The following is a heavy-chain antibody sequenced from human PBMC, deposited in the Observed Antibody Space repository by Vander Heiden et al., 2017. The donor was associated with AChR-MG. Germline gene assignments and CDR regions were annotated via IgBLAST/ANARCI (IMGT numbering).Heavy chain of an antibody. J-gene: IGHJ1*01. CDR2: IKQDGSEK. CDR1: GFPSSSYG. Sequence: EVQLVESGGGLVQPGRSLRLSCAASGFPSSSYGMSWVRQAPGKGLEWVANIKQDGSEKYYVDSVKGRFTISRDNAKNSLYLQMNSLRAEDTAVYYCARLDYYGSGSYPKYFQHWGQGTLVTVSS. CDR3: ARLDYYGSGSYPKYFQH. D-gene: IGHD3-10*01. V-gene: IGHV3-7*03.